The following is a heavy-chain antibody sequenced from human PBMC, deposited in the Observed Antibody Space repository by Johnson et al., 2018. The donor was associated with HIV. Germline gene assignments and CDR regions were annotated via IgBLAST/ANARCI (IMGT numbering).Heavy chain of an antibody. CDR3: ARDPDGTTGTTYPDAAFDI. Sequence: QEKLVESGGGVVQPGRSLRLSCAASGFTVSSNYMSWVRQAPGKGLEWVAYISSSGSTIYYADSVKGRFTISRDNAKNSLYLQMNSLRAEDTAVYYCARDPDGTTGTTYPDAAFDIWGQGTMVTVSS. D-gene: IGHD1-1*01. V-gene: IGHV3-11*04. CDR1: GFTVSSNY. J-gene: IGHJ3*02. CDR2: ISSSGSTI.